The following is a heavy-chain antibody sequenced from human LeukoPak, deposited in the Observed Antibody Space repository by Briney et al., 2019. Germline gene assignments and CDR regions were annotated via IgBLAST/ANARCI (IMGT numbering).Heavy chain of an antibody. D-gene: IGHD3-10*01. J-gene: IGHJ4*02. Sequence: GGSLRLSCAASGFTFDDYAMHWVRQAPGKGLGWVSLISWDGGSTYYADSVKGRFTISRDNSKNSLYLQMNSLRAEDTALYYCAKAYGSGSYYQNWGLDYWGQGTLVTVSS. CDR2: ISWDGGST. CDR3: AKAYGSGSYYQNWGLDY. V-gene: IGHV3-43D*03. CDR1: GFTFDDYA.